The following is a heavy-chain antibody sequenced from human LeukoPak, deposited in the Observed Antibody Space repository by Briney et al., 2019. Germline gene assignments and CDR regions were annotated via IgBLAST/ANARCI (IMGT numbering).Heavy chain of an antibody. J-gene: IGHJ4*02. Sequence: GGSLRLSCAASGFTFNSYAMSWLRQAPGRGLEWVSGINYSGGSTFYADSVKGRFTISRDNSKNTLYLQMNSLRAEDTALYYCAKVVAGDYSPFDYWGQGTLVTVPS. CDR3: AKVVAGDYSPFDY. V-gene: IGHV3-23*01. CDR2: INYSGGST. D-gene: IGHD4-17*01. CDR1: GFTFNSYA.